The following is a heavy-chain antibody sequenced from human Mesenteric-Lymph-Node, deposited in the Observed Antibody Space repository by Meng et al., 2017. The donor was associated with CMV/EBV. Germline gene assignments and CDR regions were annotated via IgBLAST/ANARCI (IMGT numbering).Heavy chain of an antibody. V-gene: IGHV1-69*05. CDR3: ARGEMATITYFDY. Sequence: SVKVSCKASGGTFSSYAISWVRQAPGQGLEWMGGIIPIFGTANYAQKFQGRVTITTDESTSTAYMELSSLRSEDTAVYYCARGEMATITYFDYWGQGTLVTVSS. J-gene: IGHJ4*02. D-gene: IGHD5-24*01. CDR1: GGTFSSYA. CDR2: IIPIFGTA.